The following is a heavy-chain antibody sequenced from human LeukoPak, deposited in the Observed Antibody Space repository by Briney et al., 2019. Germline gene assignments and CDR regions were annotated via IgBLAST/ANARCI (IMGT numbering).Heavy chain of an antibody. D-gene: IGHD5-12*01. Sequence: GGSLRLSCTASGFTFSSYSMSWVRQAPGKGLEWVSAINSGGTPYYADSVKGRVTISRDNSKSTVYLQLSTLRADDTAIYYCGKGGRDSDYWGQGTLVTVSS. CDR2: INSGGTP. CDR1: GFTFSSYS. CDR3: GKGGRDSDY. V-gene: IGHV3-23*01. J-gene: IGHJ4*02.